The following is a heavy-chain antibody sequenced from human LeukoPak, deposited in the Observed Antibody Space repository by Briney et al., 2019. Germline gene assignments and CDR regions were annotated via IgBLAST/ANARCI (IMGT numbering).Heavy chain of an antibody. CDR1: GYTFTGYY. V-gene: IGHV1-2*06. Sequence: ASVKVSCKASGYTFTGYYFHWVRQAPGQGFEWMGRINPNNGVTNYEQRFQGRVTMTRDTSINTAYMELYNLISDDTAIYYCAREEYCRDGSGSPTTYWGQGTLVTVSS. CDR2: INPNNGVT. J-gene: IGHJ4*02. D-gene: IGHD3-10*01. CDR3: AREEYCRDGSGSPTTY.